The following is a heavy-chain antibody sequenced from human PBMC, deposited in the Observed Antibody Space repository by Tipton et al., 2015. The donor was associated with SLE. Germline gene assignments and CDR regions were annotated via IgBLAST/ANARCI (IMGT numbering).Heavy chain of an antibody. D-gene: IGHD6-13*01. J-gene: IGHJ1*01. V-gene: IGHV4-39*07. CDR1: GGAIASCPFY. CDR2: ISYSGST. CDR3: ASPVAAAGKDDPFQH. Sequence: TLSLTCTVSGGAIASCPFYWDWIRHTPGKGLVSIGAISYSGSTYYNPSLESRVTISVDTSKNQFSLSLTSVTAADTAVYYCASPVAAAGKDDPFQHWGQGTLVTVSS.